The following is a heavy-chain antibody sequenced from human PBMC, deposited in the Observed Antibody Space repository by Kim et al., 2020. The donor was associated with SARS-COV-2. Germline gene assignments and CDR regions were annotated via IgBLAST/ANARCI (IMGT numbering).Heavy chain of an antibody. Sequence: SVKVSCKASGGTFSSYAISWVRQAPGQGLEWMGRIIPILGIANYAQKFQGRVTITADKSTSTAYMELSSLRSEDTAVYYCAREPGRVGPTHWYFDLWGRGTLVTVSS. D-gene: IGHD1-26*01. V-gene: IGHV1-69*04. CDR1: GGTFSSYA. CDR2: IIPILGIA. J-gene: IGHJ2*01. CDR3: AREPGRVGPTHWYFDL.